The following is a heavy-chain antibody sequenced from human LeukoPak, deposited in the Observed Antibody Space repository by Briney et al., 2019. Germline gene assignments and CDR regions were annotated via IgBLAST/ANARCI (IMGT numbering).Heavy chain of an antibody. J-gene: IGHJ4*02. Sequence: PSETLSLTCVVNGGSFSGYYWSWIRQSPGKGLGWIGEINGGGSTNHNPSLKSRVTMSVDMSKNQISLRLRSVTAADAAVYYCAQRFDCSSASCYGFDYWGQGSLVTVSS. CDR2: INGGGST. D-gene: IGHD2-2*01. V-gene: IGHV4-34*01. CDR1: GGSFSGYY. CDR3: AQRFDCSSASCYGFDY.